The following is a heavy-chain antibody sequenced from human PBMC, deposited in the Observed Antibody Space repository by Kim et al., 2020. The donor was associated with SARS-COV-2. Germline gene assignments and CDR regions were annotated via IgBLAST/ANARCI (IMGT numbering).Heavy chain of an antibody. CDR2: IAQDENDK. CDR3: ARDRGYCSGGICYSVFDY. J-gene: IGHJ4*02. V-gene: IGHV3-7*01. CDR1: GFIFSTYW. D-gene: IGHD2-15*01. Sequence: RGSLRLSCAASGFIFSTYWMNWVRQAPGKGLEWLATIAQDENDKYYVDSVKGRFTISRDNAKNSLYLQMNSLRAEDTAVYYCARDRGYCSGGICYSVFDYWGQGTLVTVSP.